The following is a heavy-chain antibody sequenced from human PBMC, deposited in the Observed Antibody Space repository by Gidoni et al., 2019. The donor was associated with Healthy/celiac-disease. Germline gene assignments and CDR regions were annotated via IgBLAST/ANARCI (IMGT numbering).Heavy chain of an antibody. CDR3: ARVLPRLRGTPDWFDP. CDR2: SYYRGST. J-gene: IGHJ5*02. CDR1: GGSISSYY. Sequence: QVQLQESGTGLVKPSAPLSLTCTVSGGSISSYYWSWIRQPPRKGLRWIGYSYYRGSTNYNPSLNSRVTISVDTSKNQFSLKLSSVTAADTAVYYCARVLPRLRGTPDWFDPWGQGTLVTVSS. V-gene: IGHV4-59*01. D-gene: IGHD5-12*01.